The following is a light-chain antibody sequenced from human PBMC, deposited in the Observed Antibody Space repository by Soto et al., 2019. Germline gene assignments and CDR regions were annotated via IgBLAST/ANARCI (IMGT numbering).Light chain of an antibody. CDR1: QTIRKN. V-gene: IGKV1-39*01. Sequence: DIQLTQSPSSLSVSIGERVTITCRASQTIRKNLTWYQQKPGTAPKLLIFGASSLHSGIPSRVSASGSGTEFTLTISSLQPEDFATYHCQQCYSTPWTFGQGTKVEV. J-gene: IGKJ1*01. CDR3: QQCYSTPWT. CDR2: GAS.